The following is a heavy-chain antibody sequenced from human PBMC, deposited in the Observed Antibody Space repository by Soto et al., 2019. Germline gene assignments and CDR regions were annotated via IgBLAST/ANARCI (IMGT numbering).Heavy chain of an antibody. D-gene: IGHD5-18*01. J-gene: IGHJ4*02. Sequence: GASVTVSCKASGFPFPNSVVPGVGQAGGQGLEWIGWIGVGSGNTNYAQKLQGRVTITRDMSTSTAYMELSSLRFEDTAVYYCAAVEGDSHGYGNYWGQGTLVTVSS. CDR3: AAVEGDSHGYGNY. CDR2: IGVGSGNT. CDR1: GFPFPNSV. V-gene: IGHV1-58*01.